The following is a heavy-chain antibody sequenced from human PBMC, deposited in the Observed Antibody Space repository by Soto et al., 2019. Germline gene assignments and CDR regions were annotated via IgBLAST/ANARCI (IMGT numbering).Heavy chain of an antibody. CDR2: IRSKAYGGTT. CDR1: GFTFGDYA. CDR3: TRGPGEYDILTGADFDY. D-gene: IGHD3-9*01. V-gene: IGHV3-49*03. Sequence: PGGSLRLSCTASGFTFGDYAMSWFRQAPGKGLEWVGFIRSKAYGGTTEYAASVKGRFTISRDDSKSIAYLQMNSLKTEDTAVYYCTRGPGEYDILTGADFDYWGQGTLVTVSS. J-gene: IGHJ4*02.